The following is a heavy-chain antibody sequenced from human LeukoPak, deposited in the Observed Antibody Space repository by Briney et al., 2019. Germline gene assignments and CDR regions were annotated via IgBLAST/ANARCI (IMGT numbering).Heavy chain of an antibody. J-gene: IGHJ1*01. CDR3: AAQYYYGSGSYYDAEYFQH. CDR2: IYHSGST. D-gene: IGHD3-10*01. V-gene: IGHV4-59*01. Sequence: SETLSLTCTVSGGSISSYYWTWIRQPPGKGPEWIGYIYHSGSTNYNPSLKSRVTISVDTSKNQFSLKLSSVTAADTAVYYCAAQYYYGSGSYYDAEYFQHWGQGTLVTVSS. CDR1: GGSISSYY.